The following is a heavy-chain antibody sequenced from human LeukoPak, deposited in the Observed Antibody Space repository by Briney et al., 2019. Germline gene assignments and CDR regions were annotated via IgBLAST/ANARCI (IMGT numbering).Heavy chain of an antibody. CDR2: IRADNGNT. CDR1: GYTFTRSG. CDR3: ARSITIFGVVTPDYYYYMDV. V-gene: IGHV1-18*01. D-gene: IGHD3-3*01. Sequence: GASVKVSCKASGYTFTRSGISWVRQAPGQGLEWMGWIRADNGNTNYAQKLQGRVTMTTDTSTGTAYMELRSLRSDDTAVYYCARSITIFGVVTPDYYYYMDVWGKGTTVTVSS. J-gene: IGHJ6*03.